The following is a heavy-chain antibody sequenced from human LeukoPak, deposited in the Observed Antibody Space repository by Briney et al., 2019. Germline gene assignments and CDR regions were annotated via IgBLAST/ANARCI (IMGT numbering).Heavy chain of an antibody. J-gene: IGHJ6*03. CDR2: IYSGGST. CDR1: GFTVSSSY. V-gene: IGHV3-53*01. CDR3: ASQRGYSYAYYYYYMDV. Sequence: GGSLRLSCAASGFTVSSSYMSWVRQAPGRGLEWVSVIYSGGSTYYADSVKGRFTISRDNSKNTLYLQMNSLRAEDTAVYYCASQRGYSYAYYYYYMDVWGKGTTVTVSS. D-gene: IGHD5-18*01.